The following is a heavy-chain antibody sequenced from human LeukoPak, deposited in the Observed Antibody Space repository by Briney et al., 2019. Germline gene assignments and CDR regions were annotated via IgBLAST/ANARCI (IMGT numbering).Heavy chain of an antibody. J-gene: IGHJ5*02. D-gene: IGHD5-18*01. V-gene: IGHV3-23*01. CDR3: AKNWGPGMAFYES. Sequence: GGSLRLSCAASGFTFTNAWMNWVRQAPGKGLEWVSAISGGGDYIYYGDSVKGRFSSSRDNSKSTLYLQMRNLRAGDTAVYYCAKNWGPGMAFYESWGQGTQVTVSS. CDR2: ISGGGDYI. CDR1: GFTFTNAW.